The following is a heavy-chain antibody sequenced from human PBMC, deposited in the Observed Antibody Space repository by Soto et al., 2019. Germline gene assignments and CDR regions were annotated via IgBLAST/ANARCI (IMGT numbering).Heavy chain of an antibody. Sequence: SVKVSCKASVGTFSSYAIIWVRQPPGQGLEWMGGIIPIFGTANYAQKFQGRVTITADESTSTAYMELSSLRSEDTAVYYCARVGDYYDSSGYYSLVAFDIWGQGTMVTVS. CDR3: ARVGDYYDSSGYYSLVAFDI. CDR2: IIPIFGTA. CDR1: VGTFSSYA. D-gene: IGHD3-22*01. V-gene: IGHV1-69*13. J-gene: IGHJ3*02.